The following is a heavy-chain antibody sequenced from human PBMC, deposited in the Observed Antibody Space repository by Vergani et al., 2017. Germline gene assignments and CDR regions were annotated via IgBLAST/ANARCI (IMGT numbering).Heavy chain of an antibody. D-gene: IGHD2-15*01. CDR1: GGSFFNSRYY. J-gene: IGHJ5*02. CDR3: TRHWAVVAANNWFDP. Sequence: QLQLQESGPGLVKPSGTLSLTCSVTGGSFFNSRYYWGWIRQPPGKGLEWIGSMDYNGRAYYTPSLRRRVAISIDTSKMQFSLKLYSLTAADTAVYYCTRHWAVVAANNWFDPWGQGTLVTVSS. V-gene: IGHV4-39*01. CDR2: MDYNGRA.